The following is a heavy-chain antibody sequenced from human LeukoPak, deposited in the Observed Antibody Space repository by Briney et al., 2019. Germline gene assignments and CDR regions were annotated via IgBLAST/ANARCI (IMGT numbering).Heavy chain of an antibody. CDR3: ARPLLYGSGSYILLGS. J-gene: IGHJ4*02. CDR2: MNPNSGNT. Sequence: GASVKVSCKASGYTFTSYDINWVRRATGQRLEWMGWMNPNSGNTGYAQNFPGRVTMTRNTSISTAYMELSSLRSEATAVYYCARPLLYGSGSYILLGSWGQGTLVTVS. V-gene: IGHV1-8*01. D-gene: IGHD3-10*01. CDR1: GYTFTSYD.